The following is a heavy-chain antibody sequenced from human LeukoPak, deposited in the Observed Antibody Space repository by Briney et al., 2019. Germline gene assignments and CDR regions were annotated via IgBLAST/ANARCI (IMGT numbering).Heavy chain of an antibody. CDR3: ARLGGSGWYGGEFDY. Sequence: SETLSLTCAVYGGSFSSYYWGWIRQPPGKGLEWIGSIYYSGSTYYNPSLKSRVTISVDTSKNQFSLKLSSVTAADTAVYYCARLGGSGWYGGEFDYWGQGTLVTVSS. V-gene: IGHV4-39*01. D-gene: IGHD6-19*01. CDR1: GGSFSSYY. CDR2: IYYSGST. J-gene: IGHJ4*02.